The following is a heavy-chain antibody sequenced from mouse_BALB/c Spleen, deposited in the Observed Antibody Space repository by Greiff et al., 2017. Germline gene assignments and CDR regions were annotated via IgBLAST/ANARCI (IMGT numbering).Heavy chain of an antibody. J-gene: IGHJ3*01. Sequence: EVQRVESGGGLVKPGGSLKLSCAASGFTFSSYAMSWVRQTPEKRLEWVASISSGGSTYYPDSVKGRFTISRDNARNILYLQMSSLKSEDTAMYYCARPDGYSFAYWGQGTLVTVSA. CDR2: ISSGGST. CDR1: GFTFSSYA. D-gene: IGHD2-3*01. V-gene: IGHV5-6-5*01. CDR3: ARPDGYSFAY.